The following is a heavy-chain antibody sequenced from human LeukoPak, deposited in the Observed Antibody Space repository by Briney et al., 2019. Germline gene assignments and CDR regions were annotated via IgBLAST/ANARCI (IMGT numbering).Heavy chain of an antibody. Sequence: SETLSLTCSVSGGSITSFYWSWIRQPAGKGLEWIGRIYTSGSTNYNPSLKSRVTISVDTSKNQFSLKLSSVTAADTAVYYCARGQIGGGYDWGGEYYFDYWGQGTLVTVSS. D-gene: IGHD5-12*01. CDR3: ARGQIGGGYDWGGEYYFDY. V-gene: IGHV4-4*07. CDR2: IYTSGST. J-gene: IGHJ4*02. CDR1: GGSITSFY.